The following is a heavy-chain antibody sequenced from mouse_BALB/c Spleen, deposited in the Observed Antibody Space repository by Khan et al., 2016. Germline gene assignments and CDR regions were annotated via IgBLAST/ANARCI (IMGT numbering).Heavy chain of an antibody. CDR2: INPDSSTI. D-gene: IGHD1-1*01. CDR1: GFDFSRYW. J-gene: IGHJ3*01. Sequence: EVKLLESGGGLVQPGGSLKLSCAASGFDFSRYWMSWVRQAPGKGLEWIGEINPDSSTINYTQSLKDKCIISRDNAKNTLYLQMRKVRHGDTALYYCARAGYYGYLAYWGQGTLVTVSA. CDR3: ARAGYYGYLAY. V-gene: IGHV4-1*02.